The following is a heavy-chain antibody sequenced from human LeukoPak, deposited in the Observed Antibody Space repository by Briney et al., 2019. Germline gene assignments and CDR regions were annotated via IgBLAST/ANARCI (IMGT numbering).Heavy chain of an antibody. CDR1: GGSISSSYYY. D-gene: IGHD6-19*01. Sequence: SETLSLTCTVSGGSISSSYYYWGWIRQPPGTGLEWIGYIYYSGSTNYNPSLKSRVTISVDTSKNQFSLKLSSVTAADTAVYYCARDRVGRAVAVVGTSNWFDPWGQGTLVTVSS. V-gene: IGHV4-61*01. J-gene: IGHJ5*02. CDR3: ARDRVGRAVAVVGTSNWFDP. CDR2: IYYSGST.